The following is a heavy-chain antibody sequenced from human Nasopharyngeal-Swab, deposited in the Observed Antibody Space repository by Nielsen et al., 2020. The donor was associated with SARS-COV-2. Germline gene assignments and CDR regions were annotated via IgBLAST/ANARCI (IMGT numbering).Heavy chain of an antibody. Sequence: GESLKISCKGSGYSFTSYWIGWVRQMPGKGPEWMGIIYPGDSETRYSPSFEGQVTISADKSISTAYLQWGSLKASDTAMYYCARHAAWEAEYFQHWGQGTLVTVSS. D-gene: IGHD1-26*01. V-gene: IGHV5-51*01. J-gene: IGHJ1*01. CDR2: IYPGDSET. CDR1: GYSFTSYW. CDR3: ARHAAWEAEYFQH.